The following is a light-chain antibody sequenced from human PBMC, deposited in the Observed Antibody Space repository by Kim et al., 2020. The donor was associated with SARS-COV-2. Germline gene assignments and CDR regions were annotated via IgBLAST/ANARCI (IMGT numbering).Light chain of an antibody. CDR1: SSDVGGYKY. V-gene: IGLV2-14*03. CDR2: DVS. CDR3: TSYTSSNTYV. J-gene: IGLJ1*01. Sequence: PSITLSCAGTSSDVGGYKYVSWSQQHPGKAPKVLIYDVSDRPSGVSNRFSGAKSGNAASLTISGLQAEDEADYYCTSYTSSNTYVFGTGTKVTVL.